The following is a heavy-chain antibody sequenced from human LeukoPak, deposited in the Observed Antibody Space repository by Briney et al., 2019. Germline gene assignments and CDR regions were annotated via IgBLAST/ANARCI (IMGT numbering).Heavy chain of an antibody. D-gene: IGHD3-10*01. CDR1: GFTVSNNY. J-gene: IGHJ4*02. CDR3: GSGEWPQNY. CDR2: IYRGGNT. V-gene: IGHV3-53*01. Sequence: GGSLRLSCAVSGFTVSNNYMTWVRQVPGKGLEWVSLIYRGGNTYYADSVKGRFTISRDNSKNTLYLQMNSLRAEDTAVYYCGSGEWPQNYWGQGTLVTVSS.